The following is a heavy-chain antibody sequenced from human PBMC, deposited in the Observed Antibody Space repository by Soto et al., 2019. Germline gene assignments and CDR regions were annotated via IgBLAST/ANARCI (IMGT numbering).Heavy chain of an antibody. CDR2: ISGSGASP. CDR3: AKDFRGYTRPFDY. J-gene: IGHJ4*02. D-gene: IGHD5-12*01. Sequence: GSLRLSCAASGFTFSTYTMSWVRRAPGKGLEWVSAISGSGASPSYADSVQGRFTISRDNPKRTLYLQMNNLRAEDTAVYYCAKDFRGYTRPFDYWGQGTQVTVSS. CDR1: GFTFSTYT. V-gene: IGHV3-23*01.